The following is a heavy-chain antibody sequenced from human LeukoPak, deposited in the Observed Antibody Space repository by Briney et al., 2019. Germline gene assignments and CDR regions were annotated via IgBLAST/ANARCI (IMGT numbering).Heavy chain of an antibody. V-gene: IGHV3-23*01. D-gene: IGHD3-22*01. CDR3: AKDLGDSSGYYYGFDY. CDR1: GFTFSNYA. J-gene: IGHJ4*02. CDR2: ITGSGGST. Sequence: GCLRLSCAASGFTFSNYAISWVRQAPGKGLEWVSTITGSGGSTYYADSVKGRFTISRDNSKNTLYLQMNSLRAEDTAVYYCAKDLGDSSGYYYGFDYWGQGTLVTV.